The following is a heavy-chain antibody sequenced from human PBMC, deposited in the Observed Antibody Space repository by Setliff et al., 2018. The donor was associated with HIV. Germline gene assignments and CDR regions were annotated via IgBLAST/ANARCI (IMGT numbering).Heavy chain of an antibody. J-gene: IGHJ4*02. V-gene: IGHV4-39*01. Sequence: SETLSLTCTVSGGSIGNENNYWGWIRQSPGKGLEWIGSIYYRSRVTYYNPSLKSRFTISVDASKNKFFLRLMPVTAADTAVYYCARPLDGYTSDSDYWGQGSLVTVSS. CDR3: ARPLDGYTSDSDY. CDR2: IYYRSRVT. CDR1: GGSIGNENNY. D-gene: IGHD5-12*01.